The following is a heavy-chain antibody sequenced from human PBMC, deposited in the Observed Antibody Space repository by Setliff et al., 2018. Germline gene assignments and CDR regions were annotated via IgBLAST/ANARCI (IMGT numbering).Heavy chain of an antibody. Sequence: NPSETLSLTCAVSGYSISSGYYWGWIRQPPGKGLEWIGSIYHSGSTYYNPSLKSRVTISVDTSKNQSSLRLNSVTAADTAVYYCARHVVTMVRAHFDYWGQGTLVTVSS. V-gene: IGHV4-38-2*01. CDR3: ARHVVTMVRAHFDY. D-gene: IGHD3-10*01. J-gene: IGHJ4*02. CDR1: GYSISSGYY. CDR2: IYHSGST.